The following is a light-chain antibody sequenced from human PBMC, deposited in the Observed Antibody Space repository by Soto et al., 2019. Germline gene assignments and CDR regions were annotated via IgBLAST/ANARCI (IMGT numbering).Light chain of an antibody. J-gene: IGLJ2*01. CDR3: QVWDSSTV. CDR1: NIGSKN. Sequence: SYELTQPLSVSVALGQTARITCGGNNIGSKNVHWYQQKPGQAPVLVIYRDSNRPSGIPERFSGSNSGNTATLTISRAQAGDEADYYRQVWDSSTVFGGGTKVTVL. V-gene: IGLV3-9*01. CDR2: RDS.